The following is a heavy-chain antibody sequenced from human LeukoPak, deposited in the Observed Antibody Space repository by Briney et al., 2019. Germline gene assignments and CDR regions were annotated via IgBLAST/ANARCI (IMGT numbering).Heavy chain of an antibody. D-gene: IGHD5-24*01. CDR2: IWSDARKT. Sequence: PGGSLRLSCAASGFSFSNFGMHWVRQTPGKGLEWVALIWSDARKTHYADSVMGRFTISRDNSENTLYLQMNSLRVEDTAVYYCVKGGDGFNFGDHWGQGNWVTVSS. V-gene: IGHV3-33*06. CDR3: VKGGDGFNFGDH. CDR1: GFSFSNFG. J-gene: IGHJ4*02.